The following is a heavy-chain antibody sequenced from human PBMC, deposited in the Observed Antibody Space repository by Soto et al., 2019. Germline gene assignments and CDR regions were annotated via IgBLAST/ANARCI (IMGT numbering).Heavy chain of an antibody. CDR1: GFSLITGGVS. D-gene: IGHD3-16*01. J-gene: IGHJ6*02. Sequence: QITLKESGPTQVKPTQTLTLTCTFSGFSLITGGVSVAWIRQPPGKALEWLALISGDDEKRYSPSLKSRLTITKDTTKNQVVFTMTNMDPLDTATYYCSHRRGMIMDVWCQGTTVTVSS. V-gene: IGHV2-5*02. CDR3: SHRRGMIMDV. CDR2: ISGDDEK.